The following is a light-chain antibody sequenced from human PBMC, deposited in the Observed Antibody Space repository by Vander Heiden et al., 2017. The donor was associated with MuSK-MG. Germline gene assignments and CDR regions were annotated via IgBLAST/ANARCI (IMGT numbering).Light chain of an antibody. CDR3: QQNGSSPIT. CDR2: GAS. V-gene: IGKV3-20*01. CDR1: QSVSSRY. Sequence: EIVLTQSPSILSLSPGERATISCRASQSVSSRYSAWYQQKPGQAPRLLIYGASRRATGIPDRFGGGGSGTDFTLTISRLEPEDFAVYYCQQNGSSPITFGQGTRLEIK. J-gene: IGKJ5*01.